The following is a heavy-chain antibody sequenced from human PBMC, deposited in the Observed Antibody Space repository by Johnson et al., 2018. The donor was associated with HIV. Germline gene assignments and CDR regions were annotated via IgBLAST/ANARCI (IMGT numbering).Heavy chain of an antibody. CDR1: GFTCSSYA. V-gene: IGHV3-30*04. J-gene: IGHJ3*02. D-gene: IGHD3-22*01. CDR2: ISYDGSNK. Sequence: QVQLVESGGGVVRPGGSLRLSCAASGFTCSSYAMHWVRQAPGKGLEWVAVISYDGSNKYYADSVKGRFTISRDNSKNTLYLQMNSLRAEDTAVYYCARGGARSSGYYSAFDIWGQGTMVTVSS. CDR3: ARGGARSSGYYSAFDI.